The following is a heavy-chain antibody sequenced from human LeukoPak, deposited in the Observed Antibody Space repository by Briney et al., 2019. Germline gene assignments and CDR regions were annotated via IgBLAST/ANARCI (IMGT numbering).Heavy chain of an antibody. J-gene: IGHJ6*03. D-gene: IGHD3-10*01. CDR3: ARATMVRGWSYYYMDV. CDR1: GGTFSSYA. V-gene: IGHV1-69*05. Sequence: SVKVSCKASGGTFSSYAISWVRQAPGQGLEWMGGIIPIFGTANYAQKFQGRVTITTDESTSTAYMELSSLRSEDTAVYYCARATMVRGWSYYYMDVWGKGATVTVSS. CDR2: IIPIFGTA.